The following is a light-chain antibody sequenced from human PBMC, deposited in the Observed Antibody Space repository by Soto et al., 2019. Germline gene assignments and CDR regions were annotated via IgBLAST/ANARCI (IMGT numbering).Light chain of an antibody. Sequence: QSVLTQPASVSGSPGQSIAISCTGTSSDVGGYDYVSWYQQHPDKAPKLIIYEVTKRPSGVSNRFSGSKSGNTASLTISGLQPDGEADYYCSSHTSGDTRVFGSGTKVTVL. V-gene: IGLV2-14*01. CDR3: SSHTSGDTRV. CDR1: SSDVGGYDY. J-gene: IGLJ1*01. CDR2: EVT.